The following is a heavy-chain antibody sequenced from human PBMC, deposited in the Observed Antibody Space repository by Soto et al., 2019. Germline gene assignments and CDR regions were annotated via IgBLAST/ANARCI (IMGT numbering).Heavy chain of an antibody. CDR3: VKDESINWYSGHFRH. CDR1: GFTLDDYA. D-gene: IGHD6-13*01. CDR2: INWNSGSI. Sequence: TGGSLRLSCAASGFTLDDYAMHWVRQVPGKGLEWVSGINWNSGSIGYGDSVKGRFAISRDNAKNSLHLQMNSLSAEDTAFYYCVKDESINWYSGHFRHWGQGTLVTVSS. V-gene: IGHV3-9*01. J-gene: IGHJ1*01.